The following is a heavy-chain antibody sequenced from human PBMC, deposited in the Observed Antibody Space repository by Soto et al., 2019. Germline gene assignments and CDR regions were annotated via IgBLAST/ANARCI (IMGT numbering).Heavy chain of an antibody. CDR3: AREPTQYDSSRYYPLRAFDI. V-gene: IGHV4-4*02. J-gene: IGHJ3*02. Sequence: SETLSLTCAVSGGSISSSNWWSWVRQPPGKGLEWIGEIYHSGSTNYNPSLKSRVTISVDKSKNQFSLKLSSVTAADTAVYYCAREPTQYDSSRYYPLRAFDICGQGTMVTVSS. CDR2: IYHSGST. D-gene: IGHD3-22*01. CDR1: GGSISSSNW.